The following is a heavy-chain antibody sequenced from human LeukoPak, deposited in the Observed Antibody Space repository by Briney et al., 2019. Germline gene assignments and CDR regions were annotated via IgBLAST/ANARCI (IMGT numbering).Heavy chain of an antibody. CDR3: ATTQSLYSTYYDGDH. CDR1: GYSFTSFW. D-gene: IGHD3-16*01. CDR2: IYPGDSDT. Sequence: GESLQISCKASGYSFTSFWIGWVRQMPGKGLEWMGIIYPGDSDTRYSPSFRGQVTISADKSISTAYLQWSSLEASDTAMYYCATTQSLYSTYYDGDHWGQGTLVTVSS. V-gene: IGHV5-51*01. J-gene: IGHJ4*02.